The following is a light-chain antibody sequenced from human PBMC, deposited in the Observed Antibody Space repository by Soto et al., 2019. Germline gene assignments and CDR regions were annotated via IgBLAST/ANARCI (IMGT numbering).Light chain of an antibody. CDR1: QIIYNNY. J-gene: IGKJ2*01. CDR3: QQYGDSVYT. CDR2: GAS. V-gene: IGKV3-20*01. Sequence: EIVLTQSPGTLSLSPGERATLSCRASQIIYNNYLAWYQQKPGQAPRLLIYGASRMPIGTPDRFSGSGSGTDFALTISRLEPEDFVVYYCQQYGDSVYTFGQGTNLEIK.